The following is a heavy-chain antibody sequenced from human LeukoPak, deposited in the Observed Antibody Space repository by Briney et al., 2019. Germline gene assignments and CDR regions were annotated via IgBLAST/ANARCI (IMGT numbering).Heavy chain of an antibody. J-gene: IGHJ4*02. Sequence: GRSLRLSCTASGFIFSNYAMHWVRQAPGKGLEWVAFIRYDGSNKYYADSVKGRFTISRDNSKNTLYLQMNSLRAADTAVYYCAKDPTHYRVWDDYDSTVLSYWGQGTLVTVSS. D-gene: IGHD3-22*01. V-gene: IGHV3-30*02. CDR3: AKDPTHYRVWDDYDSTVLSY. CDR2: IRYDGSNK. CDR1: GFIFSNYA.